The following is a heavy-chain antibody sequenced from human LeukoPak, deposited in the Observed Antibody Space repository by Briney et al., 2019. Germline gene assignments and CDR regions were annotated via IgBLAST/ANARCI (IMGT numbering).Heavy chain of an antibody. J-gene: IGHJ6*02. CDR3: ARSRFPVVAASMDV. V-gene: IGHV1-69*04. CDR2: IIPILGIA. CDR1: GGTFSSYA. Sequence: GSSVKVSCKASGGTFSSYAISWVRQAPGQGPEWMGRIIPILGIANYAQKFQGRVTITADKSTSTAYMELSSLRSEDTAVYYCARSRFPVVAASMDVWGQGTTVTVSS. D-gene: IGHD2-15*01.